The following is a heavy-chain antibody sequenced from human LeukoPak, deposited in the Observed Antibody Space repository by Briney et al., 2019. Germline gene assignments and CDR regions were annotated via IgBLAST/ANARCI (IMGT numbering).Heavy chain of an antibody. CDR3: ARSNHADDY. Sequence: GGFLRLSCAASGFTFSNYWMHWVRQVPGKGLVWVSRINTGGSSTTYADSVKSRFTISRDNAKNTLYLQMNSLRAEDTAVYYCARSNHADDYWGQGTLVTVSS. J-gene: IGHJ4*02. CDR1: GFTFSNYW. D-gene: IGHD4-11*01. V-gene: IGHV3-74*01. CDR2: INTGGSST.